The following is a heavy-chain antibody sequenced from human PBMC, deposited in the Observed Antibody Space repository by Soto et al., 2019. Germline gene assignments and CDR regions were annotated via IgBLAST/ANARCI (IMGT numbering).Heavy chain of an antibody. CDR2: IFPTGAT. Sequence: SETLSLTCTVSGDSMNNYYWSWIRQTPGKGLEWLGYIFPTGATEYTPSLKSRITMSVDTSKSQFSLKVTTVTAADTAVYYCARQPVAPRLWYFDSWGQGTLVTVSS. CDR3: ARQPVAPRLWYFDS. V-gene: IGHV4-4*08. D-gene: IGHD5-12*01. CDR1: GDSMNNYY. J-gene: IGHJ4*02.